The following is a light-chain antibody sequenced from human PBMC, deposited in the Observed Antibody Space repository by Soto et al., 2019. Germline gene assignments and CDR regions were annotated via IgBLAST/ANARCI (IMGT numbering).Light chain of an antibody. Sequence: EIVLTQSPGTLSLSPGEGATLSCRASESVASNYLVWYQQKPGQAPRLLFYGASIRATGIPDRFSGSGSGTDFTLTLTRLQPEDFAVYYCQQYGSSPWTSGQGTKVEIK. CDR3: QQYGSSPWT. CDR1: ESVASNY. V-gene: IGKV3-20*01. J-gene: IGKJ1*01. CDR2: GAS.